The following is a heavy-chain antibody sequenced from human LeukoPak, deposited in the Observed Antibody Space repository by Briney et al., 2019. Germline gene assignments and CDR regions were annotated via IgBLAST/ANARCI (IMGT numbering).Heavy chain of an antibody. D-gene: IGHD2-2*02. CDR3: ARQGYCSSTSCYKGGGSYFDY. J-gene: IGHJ4*02. CDR2: IYHSGST. CDR1: GYSISSGYY. Sequence: PSEPLSLTCAVSGYSISSGYYWGWIRQPPGKGLEWIGSIYHSGSTYYNPSLKSRVTISVDTSKNQFSLKLSSVTAADTAVYYCARQGYCSSTSCYKGGGSYFDYWGQGTLVTVSS. V-gene: IGHV4-38-2*01.